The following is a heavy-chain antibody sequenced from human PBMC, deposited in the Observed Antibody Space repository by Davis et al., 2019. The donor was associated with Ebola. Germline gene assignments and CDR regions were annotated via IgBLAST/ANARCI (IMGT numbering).Heavy chain of an antibody. Sequence: SVKVSCKTSGYTFISHYIHWVRQAPGQGLEWMGEIIPIFGTANYAQKFQGRVTITADESTSTAYMELSSLRSEDTAVYYCAKDFSLYYDFWSGYYWDYWGQGTLVTVSS. CDR1: GYTFISHY. J-gene: IGHJ4*02. V-gene: IGHV1-69*13. CDR2: IIPIFGTA. D-gene: IGHD3-3*01. CDR3: AKDFSLYYDFWSGYYWDY.